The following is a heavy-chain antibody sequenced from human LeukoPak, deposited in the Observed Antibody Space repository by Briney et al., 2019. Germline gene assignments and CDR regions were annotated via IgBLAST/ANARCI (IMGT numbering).Heavy chain of an antibody. CDR1: GYTFTGYY. D-gene: IGHD6-13*01. Sequence: ASVKVSCKASGYTFTGYYMHWVRQAPGQGLEWMGRINPNSGGTNYAQKFQGWVTMTRDTSISTAYMELSRPRSDDTAVYYCARGGEYSSSWYWFDPWGQGTLVTVSS. CDR2: INPNSGGT. V-gene: IGHV1-2*04. CDR3: ARGGEYSSSWYWFDP. J-gene: IGHJ5*02.